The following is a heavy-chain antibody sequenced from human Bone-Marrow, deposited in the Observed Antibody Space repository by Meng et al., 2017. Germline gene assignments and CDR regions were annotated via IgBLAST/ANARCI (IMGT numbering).Heavy chain of an antibody. D-gene: IGHD6-19*01. CDR1: GWSSRGYC. V-gene: IGHV4-34*01. J-gene: IGHJ4*02. Sequence: SEPLSPTCAAYGWSSRGYCWSWIRQPPGKGLEWIGEINHSGSTNYTPSLESRVTISVDTSKNQFSLKLSSVTAADTAVYYCAGGLQWLVTRFVYWGQGTLVTVSS. CDR3: AGGLQWLVTRFVY. CDR2: INHSGST.